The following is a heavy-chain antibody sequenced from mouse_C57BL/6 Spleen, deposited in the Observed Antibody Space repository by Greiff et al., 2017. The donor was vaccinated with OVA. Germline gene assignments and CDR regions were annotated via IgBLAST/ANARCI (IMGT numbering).Heavy chain of an antibody. CDR1: GFTFSDYY. V-gene: IGHV5-12*01. CDR2: ISNGGGST. Sequence: EVMLVESGGGLVQPGGSLKLSCAASGFTFSDYYMYWVRQTPEKRLEWVAYISNGGGSTYYPDTVKGRFTISRDNAKNTLYLQMSRLKSEDTAMYYCARHGGNYVGYAMDDWGQGTSVTVSS. J-gene: IGHJ4*01. D-gene: IGHD1-1*02. CDR3: ARHGGNYVGYAMDD.